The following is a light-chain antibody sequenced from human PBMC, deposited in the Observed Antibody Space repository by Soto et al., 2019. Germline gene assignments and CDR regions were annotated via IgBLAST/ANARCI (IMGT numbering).Light chain of an antibody. CDR3: QQSFSAPWT. CDR1: QSISSY. V-gene: IGKV1-39*01. Sequence: DIQMTQSPSSLSASVGDRVTITCRASQSISSYLNWYQQKPGKVPKLLIYAASSLQGGVPSRFSGSGSGTDFTLTISSLQPEDFATYYCQQSFSAPWTFGQGIKVDI. CDR2: AAS. J-gene: IGKJ1*01.